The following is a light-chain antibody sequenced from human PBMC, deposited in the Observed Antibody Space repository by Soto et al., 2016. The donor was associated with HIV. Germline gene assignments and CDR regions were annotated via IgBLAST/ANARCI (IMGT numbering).Light chain of an antibody. Sequence: AIRMTQSPSSLSASTGDRVTITCRASQGISSYLAWYQQKPGKAPKLLIYAASTLQSGVPSRFSGSGSETDFTLTISCLQSEDFATYYCQQSYDGPITFGQGTRL. CDR3: QQSYDGPIT. V-gene: IGKV1-8*01. CDR2: AAS. CDR1: QGISSY. J-gene: IGKJ5*01.